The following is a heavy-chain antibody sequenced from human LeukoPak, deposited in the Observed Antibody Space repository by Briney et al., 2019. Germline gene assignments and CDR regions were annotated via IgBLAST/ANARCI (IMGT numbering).Heavy chain of an antibody. CDR2: TYYRSKWYN. CDR1: GDSVSSNSAA. CDR3: ARVSYDCGET. J-gene: IGHJ4*02. D-gene: IGHD4-17*01. Sequence: SQTLSLTCAISGDSVSSNSAAWNWIRQSPSRGLEWLGRTYYRSKWYNDYAVSVKSRITINPDTSKNQFSLKLSSVTAADTAVYYCARVSYDCGETWGQGTLDTVSS. V-gene: IGHV6-1*01.